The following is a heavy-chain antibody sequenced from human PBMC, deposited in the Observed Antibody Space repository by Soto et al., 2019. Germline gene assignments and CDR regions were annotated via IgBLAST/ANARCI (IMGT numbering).Heavy chain of an antibody. CDR3: ARSTYYYDSSDYAFDI. D-gene: IGHD3-22*01. J-gene: IGHJ3*02. CDR2: IKQDGSEK. Sequence: LRLSCAASGFTFSSYWMSWVRQAPGKGLEWVANIKQDGSEKYYVDSVKGRFTISRDNAKNSLYLQMNSLRAEDTAVYYCARSTYYYDSSDYAFDIWGQGTMVT. V-gene: IGHV3-7*03. CDR1: GFTFSSYW.